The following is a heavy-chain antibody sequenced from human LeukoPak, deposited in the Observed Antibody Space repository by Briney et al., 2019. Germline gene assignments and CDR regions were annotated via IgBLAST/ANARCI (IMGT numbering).Heavy chain of an antibody. V-gene: IGHV3-23*01. CDR2: ISGSGGST. J-gene: IGHJ4*02. Sequence: GGSMRLSCAASGFTFSSYAMSWVRQAPGKGLEWVSAISGSGGSTYYADSVKGRFTISRDNSKNTVYLQMNTLRAEDTAEYYCSKLPAGSYPYYFDFWGQGTLVTVSS. CDR3: SKLPAGSYPYYFDF. CDR1: GFTFSSYA. D-gene: IGHD1-26*01.